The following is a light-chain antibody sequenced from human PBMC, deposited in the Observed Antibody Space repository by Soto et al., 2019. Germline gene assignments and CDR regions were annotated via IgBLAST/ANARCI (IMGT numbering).Light chain of an antibody. CDR2: DVS. V-gene: IGLV2-23*02. Sequence: QSVLTQPPSVSGAPGQSITISCTGSSSDVGSYNLVSWYQHHPGKAPKLIIYDVSKRPSGVSNRFSGSKSGNTASLTISGLQAEDEADYYCCSYAGSSTLVFGTGTKVTVL. CDR1: SSDVGSYNL. CDR3: CSYAGSSTLV. J-gene: IGLJ1*01.